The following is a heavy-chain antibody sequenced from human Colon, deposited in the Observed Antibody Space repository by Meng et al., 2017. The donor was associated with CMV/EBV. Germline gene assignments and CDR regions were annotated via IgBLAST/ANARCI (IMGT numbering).Heavy chain of an antibody. V-gene: IGHV3-30-3*01. J-gene: IGHJ4*02. Sequence: GESLKISCAASGFPFSRSAIHWVRQAPGKGLEWVALISSDGNIKHYSDSVKGRFTISRDNSKNMLSLQMDNLRADDTSVYYCARVGDYPGGYYDYWGQGTLVTVSS. CDR2: ISSDGNIK. CDR3: ARVGDYPGGYYDY. D-gene: IGHD3-10*01. CDR1: GFPFSRSA.